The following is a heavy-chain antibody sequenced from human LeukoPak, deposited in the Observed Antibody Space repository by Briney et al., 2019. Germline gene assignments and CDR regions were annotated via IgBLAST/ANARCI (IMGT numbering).Heavy chain of an antibody. CDR3: TRAVAGHPD. CDR1: GGSISSVRYY. V-gene: IGHV4-39*07. D-gene: IGHD6-19*01. J-gene: IGHJ4*02. CDR2: IFYGGST. Sequence: SSETLSLTCTVSGGSISSVRYYWGWIRQPPGKGLEWIGTIFYGGSTYYNPSLKSRVTMSIDTSTNQFSLMLTSVTAADAGVYYCTRAVAGHPDWGQGTLVTVSS.